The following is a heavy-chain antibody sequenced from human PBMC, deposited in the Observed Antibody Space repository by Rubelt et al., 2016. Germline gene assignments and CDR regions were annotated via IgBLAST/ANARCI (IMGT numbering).Heavy chain of an antibody. Sequence: QVQLVQSGAEVKKPGASVKVSCKASGYTFTSYGISWVRQAPGQGLEWMGWIRAYNGNTNYAQKLQGRGTMTTDTSTSTADMELRSLRSDDTAVYYGARDGSGSYRPNYYYGMDVWGQGTTVTVSS. V-gene: IGHV1-18*01. J-gene: IGHJ6*02. CDR1: GYTFTSYG. CDR2: IRAYNGNT. CDR3: ARDGSGSYRPNYYYGMDV. D-gene: IGHD1-26*01.